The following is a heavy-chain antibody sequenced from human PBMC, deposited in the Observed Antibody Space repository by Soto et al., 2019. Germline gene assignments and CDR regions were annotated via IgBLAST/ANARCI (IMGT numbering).Heavy chain of an antibody. V-gene: IGHV2-5*02. D-gene: IGHD2-21*02. CDR3: AHSRCGGDCLQSYSSHYYYGMDV. J-gene: IGHJ6*01. CDR1: GFSLSTGGVG. CDR2: IYWDDDK. Sequence: QITLKESGPSLVKPTQTLTLTCTFSGFSLSTGGVGVGWIRQPPGKALEWLALIYWDDDKRYSPSLRSRLTVTKDTTTDQAVLTMPNMDPVDTATYYCAHSRCGGDCLQSYSSHYYYGMDVWGQGTTVTVSS.